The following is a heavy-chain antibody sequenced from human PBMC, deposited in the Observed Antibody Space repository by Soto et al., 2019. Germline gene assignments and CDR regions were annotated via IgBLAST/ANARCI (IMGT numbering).Heavy chain of an antibody. Sequence: QVQLVQSGAEVKKPGSSVKVSCKASGGTFSSNAISWVRQAPGQGLEWMGGIIPIFGTANYAQKFQGRVTITADESTSTAYMELGSLRSEDTAVYYCARGSGYDSSGYYYFWFDPWGQGTLVTVSS. CDR2: IIPIFGTA. V-gene: IGHV1-69*12. CDR1: GGTFSSNA. J-gene: IGHJ5*02. D-gene: IGHD3-22*01. CDR3: ARGSGYDSSGYYYFWFDP.